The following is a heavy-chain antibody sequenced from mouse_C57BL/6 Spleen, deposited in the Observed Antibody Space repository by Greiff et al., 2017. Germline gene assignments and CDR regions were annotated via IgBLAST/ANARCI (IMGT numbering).Heavy chain of an antibody. V-gene: IGHV7-3*01. J-gene: IGHJ1*03. D-gene: IGHD1-1*01. CDR3: ASLLYYYGISHWYFDV. Sequence: EVKLVESGGGLVQPGGSLSLSCAASGFTFTDYYMSWVRQPPGKALEWLGFIRNKANGYTTEYSASVKGRFTISRDNSQSILYLQMNALRAEDSATYYCASLLYYYGISHWYFDVWGTGTTVTVSS. CDR1: GFTFTDYY. CDR2: IRNKANGYTT.